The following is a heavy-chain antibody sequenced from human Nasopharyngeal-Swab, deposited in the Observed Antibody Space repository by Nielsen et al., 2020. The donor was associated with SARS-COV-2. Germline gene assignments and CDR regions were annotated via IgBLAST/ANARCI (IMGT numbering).Heavy chain of an antibody. V-gene: IGHV3-21*01. J-gene: IGHJ4*02. CDR1: GFTFSSYS. Sequence: GGSLRLSCAASGFTFSSYSINWVRQAPGKGLEWVSSISSSGSYIYYADSVKGRFTISRDNAKNSLYLQMNSLRAEDTAVYYCVRVSTYGDYGPFDYWGQGTLVTVSS. CDR3: VRVSTYGDYGPFDY. CDR2: ISSSGSYI. D-gene: IGHD4-17*01.